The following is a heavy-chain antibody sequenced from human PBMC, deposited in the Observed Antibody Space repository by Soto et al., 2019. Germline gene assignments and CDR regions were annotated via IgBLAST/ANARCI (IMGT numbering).Heavy chain of an antibody. Sequence: QVQLVESGGGVVQPGRSLRLSCAASGFTFSSYGMHWVRQAPGKGLEWVAVIWYDGSNKYYADSVKGRFTISRDNSKNTLYLQMNSLRAEDTAVYYFARDWGISSSWPYYYYYGMDVWGQGTTVTVSS. CDR2: IWYDGSNK. J-gene: IGHJ6*02. D-gene: IGHD6-13*01. CDR3: ARDWGISSSWPYYYYYGMDV. V-gene: IGHV3-33*01. CDR1: GFTFSSYG.